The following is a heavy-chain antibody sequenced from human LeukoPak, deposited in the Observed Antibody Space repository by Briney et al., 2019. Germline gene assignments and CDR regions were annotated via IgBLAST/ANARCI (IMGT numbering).Heavy chain of an antibody. CDR3: ARVGSRYCSGANCYDGF. V-gene: IGHV3-30-3*01. CDR2: ISYGGNNQ. D-gene: IGHD2-15*01. CDR1: GFAFSSLA. J-gene: IGHJ4*02. Sequence: KPGTSLRLSCAVSGFAFSSLAMHWVRQAPGKGLEWVAFISYGGNNQYYADSVKGRFTISRDNSKNTLYLQMNNLRAEDTAIYYCARVGSRYCSGANCYDGFWGQGTLVSVSS.